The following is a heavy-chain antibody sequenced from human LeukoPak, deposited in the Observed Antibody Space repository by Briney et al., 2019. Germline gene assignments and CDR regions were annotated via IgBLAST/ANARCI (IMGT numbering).Heavy chain of an antibody. CDR2: IIPIFGTA. D-gene: IGHD3-22*01. CDR3: ARGTVVIGNWFDP. J-gene: IGHJ5*02. Sequence: ASVKVSCKAFGGTFSSYAISWVRQAPGQGLEWMGGIIPIFGTANYAQKFQGRVTITADESTSTAYMELSSLRSEDTAVYYCARGTVVIGNWFDPWGQGTLVTVSS. CDR1: GGTFSSYA. V-gene: IGHV1-69*13.